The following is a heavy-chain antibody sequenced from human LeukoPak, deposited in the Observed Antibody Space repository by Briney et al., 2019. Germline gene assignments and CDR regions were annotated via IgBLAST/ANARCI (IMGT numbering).Heavy chain of an antibody. V-gene: IGHV3-30*02. CDR1: GFTFSNYA. Sequence: PGGSLRLSCAASGFTFSNYAMNWVRQAPGKGLEWVAFIRYDGSNKYYADSVKGRFTISRDNSKNTLYLQMNSLRAEDTAVYYCASDPIYYYYMDVWGKGTTVTISS. CDR3: ASDPIYYYYMDV. J-gene: IGHJ6*03. CDR2: IRYDGSNK.